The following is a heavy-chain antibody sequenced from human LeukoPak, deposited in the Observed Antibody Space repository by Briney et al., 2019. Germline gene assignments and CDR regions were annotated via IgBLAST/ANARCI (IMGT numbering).Heavy chain of an antibody. CDR1: GGSFSGYY. Sequence: PSETLSLTCAVYGGSFSGYYWSWIRQPPGKGLEWIGEINHSGSTNYNPSLKSRVTISVDTSKNQFSLKLSSVTAADTAVYYCARAILVLGIKLRNTKRYFDYWGQGTLVTVSS. D-gene: IGHD6-13*01. CDR3: ARAILVLGIKLRNTKRYFDY. V-gene: IGHV4-34*01. CDR2: INHSGST. J-gene: IGHJ4*02.